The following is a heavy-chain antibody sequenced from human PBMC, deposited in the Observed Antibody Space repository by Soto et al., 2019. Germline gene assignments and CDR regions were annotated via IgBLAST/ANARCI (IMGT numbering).Heavy chain of an antibody. CDR1: GGSISSYY. CDR2: IYYSGST. J-gene: IGHJ4*02. Sequence: QVQLQESGPGLVKPSETLSLTCTVSGGSISSYYWSCVRQPPGKGLEWLGYIYYSGSTNYNPSLKSRVTTSVYTSKNQFSLKLNSMTAADTAVYYCARHNYGSGSTYFDYWGQGTLVTVSS. D-gene: IGHD3-10*01. V-gene: IGHV4-59*08. CDR3: ARHNYGSGSTYFDY.